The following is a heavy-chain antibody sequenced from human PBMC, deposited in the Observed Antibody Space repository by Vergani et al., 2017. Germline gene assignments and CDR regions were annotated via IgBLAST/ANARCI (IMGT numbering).Heavy chain of an antibody. J-gene: IGHJ5*02. Sequence: EAYLVQSGGGLVTPGGSLRLSCAASGFNFPSFTMNWVRQAPGRGLEWIQSIKFPPGEIFYADSVKGRFTIARDNVKNVLFLPMENLRAADTGVYFCARDITASVKSPPHPDWFDHWGQGTLVTVSS. V-gene: IGHV3-21*06. D-gene: IGHD4-17*01. CDR1: GFNFPSFT. CDR3: ARDITASVKSPPHPDWFDH. CDR2: IKFPPGEI.